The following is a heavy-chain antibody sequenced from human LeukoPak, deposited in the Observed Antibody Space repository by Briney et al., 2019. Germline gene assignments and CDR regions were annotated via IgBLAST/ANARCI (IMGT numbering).Heavy chain of an antibody. V-gene: IGHV4-34*01. CDR2: INHSGST. Sequence: SETLSLTCAVYGGSFSGYYWSWIRQPPGKGLEWIGEINHSGSTNYNPSLKSRVIISVDTSKNQFSLKLSSVTAADTAVDYWARCRRRGSSSRYYFDYWGQGTLVTVSS. J-gene: IGHJ4*02. D-gene: IGHD6-6*01. CDR1: GGSFSGYY. CDR3: ARCRRRGSSSRYYFDY.